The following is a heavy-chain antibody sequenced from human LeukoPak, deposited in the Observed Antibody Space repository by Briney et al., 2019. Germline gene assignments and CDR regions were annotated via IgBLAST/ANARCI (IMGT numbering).Heavy chain of an antibody. CDR1: GGSISSGDYY. D-gene: IGHD3-22*01. CDR3: ARDHYYYDSSGYYGWFDP. V-gene: IGHV4-30-4*01. J-gene: IGHJ5*02. Sequence: PSETLSLTCTVSGGSISSGDYYRSWIRQPPGKGLEWIGYIYYSGSTYYNPSLKSRVTISVDTSKNQFSLKLSSVTAADTAVYYCARDHYYYDSSGYYGWFDPWGQGTLVTVSS. CDR2: IYYSGST.